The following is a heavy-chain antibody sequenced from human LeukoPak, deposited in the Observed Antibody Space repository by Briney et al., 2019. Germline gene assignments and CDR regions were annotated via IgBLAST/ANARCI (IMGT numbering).Heavy chain of an antibody. V-gene: IGHV3-74*01. CDR1: GFSFSSYW. CDR3: APAPFSPGWYYFTH. CDR2: IKSDGSST. D-gene: IGHD6-19*01. Sequence: GGSLRLSCAASGFSFSSYWMHWVRQDPGKGLVWVSRIKSDGSSTSYGDSVKGRFTISRDNRNNTLFLQMNSLRDDDTAVYYCAPAPFSPGWYYFTHWGQGTLVIVSS. J-gene: IGHJ1*01.